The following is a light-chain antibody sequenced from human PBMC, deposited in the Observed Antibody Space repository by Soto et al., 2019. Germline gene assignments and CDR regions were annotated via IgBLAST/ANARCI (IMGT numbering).Light chain of an antibody. CDR1: SSNIGAGYD. V-gene: IGLV1-40*01. Sequence: QSVLTQPPSVSGAPGQRVTISCTGSSSNIGAGYDVHWYQQLPGTAPKLLIYGNSNRPSGVPDRFSGSKSGTSASLAITGLQAEDEADYYCQSYDSSLSGSEVFCVGTKLTVL. CDR3: QSYDSSLSGSEV. CDR2: GNS. J-gene: IGLJ2*01.